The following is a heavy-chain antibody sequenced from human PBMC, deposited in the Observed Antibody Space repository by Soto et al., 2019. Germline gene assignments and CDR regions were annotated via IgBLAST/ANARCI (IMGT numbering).Heavy chain of an antibody. Sequence: EVQLLESGGGLVQPGGSLRLSCAASGFAFSSHGMTWVRQTAGKGLEYISSISKSGDSTFYAESVKGRFTISRDNSKNTLYLQMSSLRAEDTAVYYGAEGAYGDGFPEFDHWGQGTLLTVAS. V-gene: IGHV3-23*01. CDR2: ISKSGDST. CDR1: GFAFSSHG. J-gene: IGHJ4*02. CDR3: AEGAYGDGFPEFDH. D-gene: IGHD4-17*01.